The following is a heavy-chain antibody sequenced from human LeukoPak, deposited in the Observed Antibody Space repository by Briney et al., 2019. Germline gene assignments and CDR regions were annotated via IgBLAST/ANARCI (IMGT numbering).Heavy chain of an antibody. CDR3: AKGRDGYNYGDWFDP. Sequence: GGSLRLSCAASGFTFSSYAMSWVRQAPGKWLEWVSGISGSGGSTYYADSVKGRFTISRDNSKNTLYLQMNSLRAEDTAVYSCAKGRDGYNYGDWFDPWGQGTLVTVSS. CDR1: GFTFSSYA. CDR2: ISGSGGST. J-gene: IGHJ5*02. V-gene: IGHV3-23*01. D-gene: IGHD5-24*01.